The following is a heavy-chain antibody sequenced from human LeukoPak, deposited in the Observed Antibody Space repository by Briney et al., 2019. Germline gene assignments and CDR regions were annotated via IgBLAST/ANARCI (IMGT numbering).Heavy chain of an antibody. CDR1: GFTFSSHG. CDR3: AKGDSWGSYPQEGYYFDY. J-gene: IGHJ4*02. CDR2: ISYDGSNK. Sequence: GGSLRLSCAASGFTFSSHGMLWVRQAPGKGLEWVAVISYDGSNKYYADSVKGRFTISRDNSKNTLYLQMNSLRAEDTAVYYCAKGDSWGSYPQEGYYFDYWGQGTLVTVSS. D-gene: IGHD3-16*02. V-gene: IGHV3-30*18.